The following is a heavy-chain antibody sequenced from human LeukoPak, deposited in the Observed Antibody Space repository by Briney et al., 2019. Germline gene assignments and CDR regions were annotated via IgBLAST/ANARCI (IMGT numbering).Heavy chain of an antibody. CDR3: ARVGSGYTYSYLDY. J-gene: IGHJ4*02. D-gene: IGHD5-18*01. CDR1: GYSITSGYY. CDR2: IYHSGST. V-gene: IGHV4-38-2*02. Sequence: SETLSLTCTVSGYSITSGYYWGWIRQPPGKGLEWVGTIYHSGSTYYNPSLKSRVTISVDTSKNQFSLKLSSVTAADTAVYYCARVGSGYTYSYLDYWGQGTLVTVSS.